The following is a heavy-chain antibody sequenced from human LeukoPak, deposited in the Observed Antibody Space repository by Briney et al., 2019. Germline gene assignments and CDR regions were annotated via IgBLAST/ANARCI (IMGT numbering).Heavy chain of an antibody. J-gene: IGHJ4*02. CDR1: GGSISSYY. D-gene: IGHD2-15*01. V-gene: IGHV4-4*09. CDR3: ARVAATGGVVFDY. Sequence: SETLSLTCTVSGGSISSYYWSWIRQPPGKGLEWIGYIYTSGSTNYNPSLKSRVTISVDTSKNQFSLKLSSVTAADTAVYYCARVAATGGVVFDYWGQGTLVTVSS. CDR2: IYTSGST.